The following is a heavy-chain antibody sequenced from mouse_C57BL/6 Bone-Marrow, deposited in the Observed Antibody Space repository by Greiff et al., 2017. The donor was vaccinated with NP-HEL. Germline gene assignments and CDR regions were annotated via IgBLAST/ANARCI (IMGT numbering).Heavy chain of an antibody. CDR1: GYAFSSSW. J-gene: IGHJ4*01. CDR3: ARSGLGREMDD. CDR2: IYPGDGDT. D-gene: IGHD4-1*01. Sequence: VQLQQSGAELVKPGASVKISCKASGYAFSSSWMNWVKQRPGKGLEWIGQIYPGDGDTNYTGKFKGKATMTADKSSSTAYMQLSSLTAEDAAVYFCARSGLGREMDDWGQGTSVTVS. V-gene: IGHV1-80*01.